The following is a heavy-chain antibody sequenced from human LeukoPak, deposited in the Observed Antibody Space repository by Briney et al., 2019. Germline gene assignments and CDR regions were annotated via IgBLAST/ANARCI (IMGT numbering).Heavy chain of an antibody. V-gene: IGHV1-46*01. Sequence: ASVKVSCKASGYPFTSYYMHWVRQAPGQGLEWMGIINPSGAGTSYAQKFQGRVTMTRDTSTSTVYMELSSLRSEDTAVYYCARVGCSGGSCYPDAFDIWGQGTMVTVSS. D-gene: IGHD2-15*01. CDR2: INPSGAGT. CDR1: GYPFTSYY. CDR3: ARVGCSGGSCYPDAFDI. J-gene: IGHJ3*02.